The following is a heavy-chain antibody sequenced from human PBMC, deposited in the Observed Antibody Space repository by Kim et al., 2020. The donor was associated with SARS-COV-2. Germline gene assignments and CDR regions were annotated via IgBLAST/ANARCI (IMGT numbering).Heavy chain of an antibody. CDR1: GFSSSDYS. Sequence: GGSLRLSCAASGFSSSDYSIYWVRQAPGKGLEWVTHISHDGSSKNYADSVKGRFSISRDNSNNTLYLQMNSLRSEDTGVYYCARVKNWLPDYWGQGTLVSVAS. CDR2: ISHDGSSK. J-gene: IGHJ4*02. CDR3: ARVKNWLPDY. V-gene: IGHV3-30*03. D-gene: IGHD5-12*01.